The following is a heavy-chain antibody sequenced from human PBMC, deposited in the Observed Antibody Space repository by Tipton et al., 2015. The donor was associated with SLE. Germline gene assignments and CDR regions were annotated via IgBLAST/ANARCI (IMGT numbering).Heavy chain of an antibody. V-gene: IGHV4-34*01. Sequence: TLSLTCDVNGGSFSGYYWSWIRQSPGKGLEWVGEVNHLGTTYYNASLKSRVTISLDTSKSHFSLKLTSVTAADTAVYFCARMEGMITYGGIAGLWGQGTVVTLST. D-gene: IGHD3-16*01. CDR1: GGSFSGYY. J-gene: IGHJ4*02. CDR3: ARMEGMITYGGIAGL. CDR2: VNHLGTT.